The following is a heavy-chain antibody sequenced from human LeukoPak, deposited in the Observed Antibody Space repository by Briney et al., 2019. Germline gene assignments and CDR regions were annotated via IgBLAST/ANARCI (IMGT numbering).Heavy chain of an antibody. CDR3: SGRGAGPYYFEF. Sequence: GGSLRLSCAASGISFDDYHMNWIRQSPGKGLEWISYISSRGNVMYYADSVQGRFTISRDTTKNSWYLQMNSLRVEDTAVYYCSGRGAGPYYFEFWGQGTLVTVSS. J-gene: IGHJ4*02. CDR1: GISFDDYH. V-gene: IGHV3-11*01. D-gene: IGHD1-26*01. CDR2: ISSRGNVM.